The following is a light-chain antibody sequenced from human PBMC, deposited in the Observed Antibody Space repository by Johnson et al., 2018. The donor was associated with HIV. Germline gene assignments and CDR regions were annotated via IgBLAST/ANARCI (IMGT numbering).Light chain of an antibody. CDR3: GTWDSSLSAEV. CDR1: SSNIGNKD. Sequence: QPVLTQPPSVSAAPGQKVTVSCSGSSSNIGNKDVSWYQQLPGAAPKLLIYENNKRPSGIPDRFSGSKSGTSATLGITGLQPGDEADYYCGTWDSSLSAEVCGTGTKVTVL. J-gene: IGLJ1*01. CDR2: ENN. V-gene: IGLV1-51*02.